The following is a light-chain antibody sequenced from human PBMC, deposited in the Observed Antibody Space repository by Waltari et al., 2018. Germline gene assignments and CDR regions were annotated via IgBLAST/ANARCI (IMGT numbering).Light chain of an antibody. CDR3: SSYISSDTLEL. J-gene: IGLJ2*01. Sequence: SALTQPASVSGSPGQSITISCTGPSSDVGGYNYVSWYQQHPGKAPKLIIFDVSNRPSGVSSRFSGSKSGNTASLTISGLQAQDEADYYCSSYISSDTLELFGGGTSLTVL. CDR1: SSDVGGYNY. CDR2: DVS. V-gene: IGLV2-14*03.